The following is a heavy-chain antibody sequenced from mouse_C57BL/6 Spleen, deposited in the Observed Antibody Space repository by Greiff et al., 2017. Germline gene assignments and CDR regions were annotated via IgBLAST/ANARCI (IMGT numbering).Heavy chain of an antibody. CDR1: GYTFTSYW. J-gene: IGHJ2*01. Sequence: QVQLQQPGAELVKPGASVKLSCQASGYTFTSYWMQWVKQRPGQGLEWIGEIDPSDSYTNYNQKFKGKATLTVDTSSSTAYMQLSSLTSEDSAVYYCARRGDYGLDYWGQGTTLTVSS. CDR3: ARRGDYGLDY. CDR2: IDPSDSYT. D-gene: IGHD2-4*01. V-gene: IGHV1-50*01.